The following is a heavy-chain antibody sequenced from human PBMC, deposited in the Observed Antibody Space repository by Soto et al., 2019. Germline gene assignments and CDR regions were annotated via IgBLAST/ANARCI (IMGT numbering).Heavy chain of an antibody. D-gene: IGHD3-9*01. CDR2: IDWDDDK. J-gene: IGHJ4*02. V-gene: IGHV2-70*01. CDR3: ARATKYYDILTGYSSPAYYFDY. CDR1: GFSLSTSGMC. Sequence: SGPTLVNPTQTLTLTCTFSGFSLSTSGMCVSWIRQPPGKALEWLALIDWDDDKYYSTSLKTRLTISKDTSKNQVVLTMTNMDPVDTATYYCARATKYYDILTGYSSPAYYFDYWGQ.